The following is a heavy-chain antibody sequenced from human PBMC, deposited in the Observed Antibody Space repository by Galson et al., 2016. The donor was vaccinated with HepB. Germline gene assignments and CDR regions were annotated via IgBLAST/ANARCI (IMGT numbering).Heavy chain of an antibody. J-gene: IGHJ4*02. V-gene: IGHV1-46*01. CDR1: GYTFTTYY. CDR3: ARLSIAAAGVIDY. CDR2: INPSGGGT. D-gene: IGHD6-13*01. Sequence: QSGAEVKKPGASVKVSCKASGYTFTTYYMQWVRQAPGQGLEWMGIINPSGGGTNYAQKFQGRVNMTRDTSTSTVYMELSSLRSEDTAVYFGARLSIAAAGVIDYWGQGTLVTVSS.